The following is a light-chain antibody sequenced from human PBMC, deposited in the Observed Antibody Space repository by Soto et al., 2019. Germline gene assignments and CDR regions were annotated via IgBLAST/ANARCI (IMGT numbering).Light chain of an antibody. CDR2: DVS. CDR1: SSDVGGYNY. V-gene: IGLV2-11*01. J-gene: IGLJ1*01. CDR3: CSYAGSPRDV. Sequence: ALTQPRSVSGSPGQSVTISCTGTSSDVGGYNYVSWYQQHPGKAPKVMIYDVSERPSGVPDRFSGSKSGNTASLTISGLQAEDEADYYCCSYAGSPRDVFGTGTKLTVL.